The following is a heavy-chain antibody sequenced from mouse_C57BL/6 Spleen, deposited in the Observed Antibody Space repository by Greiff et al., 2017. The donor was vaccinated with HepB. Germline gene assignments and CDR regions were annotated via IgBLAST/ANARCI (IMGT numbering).Heavy chain of an antibody. J-gene: IGHJ2*01. CDR3: ARRAYGSRGGYFDY. V-gene: IGHV1-59*01. D-gene: IGHD1-1*01. CDR1: GYTFTSYW. Sequence: QVQLKQSGAELVRPGTSVKLSCKASGYTFTSYWMHWVKQRPGQGLEWIGVIDPSDSYTNYNPKFKGKATLTVDTSSSTAYMQLSSLTSEDSAVYYCARRAYGSRGGYFDYWGQGTTLTVSS. CDR2: IDPSDSYT.